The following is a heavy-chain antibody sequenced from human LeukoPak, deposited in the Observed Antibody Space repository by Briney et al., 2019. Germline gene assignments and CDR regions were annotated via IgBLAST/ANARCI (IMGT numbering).Heavy chain of an antibody. D-gene: IGHD3-22*01. V-gene: IGHV4-59*01. J-gene: IGHJ2*01. CDR3: AREAYWSDSSGYRHWYFDL. Sequence: SETLSLTCTVSGGSISTYYWSLIRQPPGKGLEWIGYIYYSGSTNYSPSLKSRVTISVDTSKNQFSLKLSPVTAADTAVYYCAREAYWSDSSGYRHWYFDLWGRGTLVTVSS. CDR2: IYYSGST. CDR1: GGSISTYY.